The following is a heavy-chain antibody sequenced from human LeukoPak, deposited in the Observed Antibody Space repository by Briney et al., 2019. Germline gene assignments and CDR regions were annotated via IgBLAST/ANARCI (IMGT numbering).Heavy chain of an antibody. J-gene: IGHJ4*02. CDR1: GYTFTSYG. CDR3: ARDHDYVWGSYRPPGY. Sequence: GASVKVSYKASGYTFTSYGISWVRQAPGQGLEWMGWISAYNGNTNYAQKLQGRVTMTTDTSTSTAYMELRSLRSDDTAVYYCARDHDYVWGSYRPPGYWGQGTLVTVSS. CDR2: ISAYNGNT. V-gene: IGHV1-18*01. D-gene: IGHD3-16*02.